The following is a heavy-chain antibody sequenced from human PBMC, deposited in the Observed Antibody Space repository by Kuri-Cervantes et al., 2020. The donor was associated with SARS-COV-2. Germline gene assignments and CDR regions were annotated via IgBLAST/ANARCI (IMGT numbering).Heavy chain of an antibody. Sequence: GSLTLSCIVSGGSISSYYWSWIRQPPGKGLEWIGYIYYSWSTNYNPSLKSRVTISGDTSKNQFSLKLSSVTAAETAVYYCASLLSYYDYVWGSSRYYYFDYWGQGTLVTVSS. J-gene: IGHJ4*02. CDR1: GGSISSYY. CDR3: ASLLSYYDYVWGSSRYYYFDY. D-gene: IGHD3-16*02. CDR2: IYYSWST. V-gene: IGHV4-59*01.